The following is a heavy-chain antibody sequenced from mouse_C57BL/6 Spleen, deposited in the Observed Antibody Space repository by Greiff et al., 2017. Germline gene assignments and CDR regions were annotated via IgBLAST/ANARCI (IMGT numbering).Heavy chain of an antibody. J-gene: IGHJ2*01. CDR1: GFTFSDYG. CDR2: ISSGSSTI. Sequence: VQLKESGGGLVKPGGSLKLSCAASGFTFSDYGMHWVRQAPEKGLEWVAYISSGSSTIYYADTVKGRFTISRDNAKNTLFLQMTSLRSEDTAMYYCARQGYYYGSSPLYFDYWGQGTTLTVSS. CDR3: ARQGYYYGSSPLYFDY. V-gene: IGHV5-17*01. D-gene: IGHD1-1*01.